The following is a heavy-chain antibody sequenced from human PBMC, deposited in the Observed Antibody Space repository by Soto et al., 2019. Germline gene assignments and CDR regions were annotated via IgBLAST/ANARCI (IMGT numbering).Heavy chain of an antibody. Sequence: GGSLRLSCAASGFIFSSYWMNWVRRAPGKGLEWVANIKQDGSEKYYVDSVKGRFTISRDNAKNSVYLQMNSLRVEDTAVYYCGGDSGRLFDYWGQGILVTVS. CDR3: GGDSGRLFDY. D-gene: IGHD6-19*01. J-gene: IGHJ4*02. V-gene: IGHV3-7*01. CDR1: GFIFSSYW. CDR2: IKQDGSEK.